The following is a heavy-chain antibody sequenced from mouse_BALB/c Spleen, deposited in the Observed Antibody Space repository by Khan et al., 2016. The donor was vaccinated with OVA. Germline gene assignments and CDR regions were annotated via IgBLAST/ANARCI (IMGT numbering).Heavy chain of an antibody. CDR2: INPTSGYT. J-gene: IGHJ2*01. Sequence: QVQLKESGAELAKPGASVKMSCTASGYTFTSYWMHWIKQRPGQGLEWIGYINPTSGYTDYNQKFKDKATLTADKSSSTVYMQLSSLTSDDSAVYYCARDRIDYWGQGTALTVSS. CDR3: ARDRIDY. V-gene: IGHV1-7*01. CDR1: GYTFTSYW.